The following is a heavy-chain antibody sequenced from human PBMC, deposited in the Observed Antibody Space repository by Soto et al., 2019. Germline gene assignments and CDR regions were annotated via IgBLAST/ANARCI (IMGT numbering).Heavy chain of an antibody. CDR3: ARDQGYSSGL. J-gene: IGHJ4*02. D-gene: IGHD6-19*01. V-gene: IGHV3-23*01. CDR2: ISGSGGST. CDR1: GFALRSHG. Sequence: GGTMRPSCPGSGFALRSHGMRWDRQAPGKGLEWVSAISGSGGSTYYADSVKGRFTISRDNAKNTLYLQINSLRAEDTAVDYCARDQGYSSGLWGQGTLVTVSS.